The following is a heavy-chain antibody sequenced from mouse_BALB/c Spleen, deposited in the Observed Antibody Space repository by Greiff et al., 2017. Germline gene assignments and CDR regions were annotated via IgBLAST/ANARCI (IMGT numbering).Heavy chain of an antibody. V-gene: IGHV5-4*02. Sequence: EVKLVESGGGLVKPGGSLKLSCAASGFTFSDYYMYWVRQTPEKRLEWVATISDGGSYTYYPDSVKGRFTISRDNAKNNLYLQMSSLKSEDTAMYYCARAGIYDGYYDYAMDYWGQGTSVTVSS. CDR2: ISDGGSYT. D-gene: IGHD2-3*01. CDR3: ARAGIYDGYYDYAMDY. CDR1: GFTFSDYY. J-gene: IGHJ4*01.